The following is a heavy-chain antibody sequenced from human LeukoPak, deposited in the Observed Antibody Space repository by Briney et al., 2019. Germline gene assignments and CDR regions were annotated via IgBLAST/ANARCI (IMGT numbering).Heavy chain of an antibody. CDR2: ISSSSSYI. CDR3: ARDGHCSSTSCYRRDAFDI. Sequence: GGSLRLSCAASGFTFSSYSMNWVRQAPGKGLEWVSSISSSSSYIYYADSVKGRFTISRDNAKNSLYLQMNSLRAEDTAVYYCARDGHCSSTSCYRRDAFDIWGQGTMVTVSS. J-gene: IGHJ3*02. D-gene: IGHD2-2*02. V-gene: IGHV3-21*01. CDR1: GFTFSSYS.